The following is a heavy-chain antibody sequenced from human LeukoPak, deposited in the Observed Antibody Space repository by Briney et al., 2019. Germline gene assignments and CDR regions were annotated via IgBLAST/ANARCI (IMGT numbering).Heavy chain of an antibody. CDR3: ARDVITMLRGVIIPNWFDP. Sequence: TGGSLRLSCAASGFTFSSYGMHWVRQAPGKGLEWVAIISYDGSNKYYADSVKGRFTISRDNSKNTLYLQMNSLRAEDTAVYFCARDVITMLRGVIIPNWFDPWGQGTLVTVSS. CDR2: ISYDGSNK. D-gene: IGHD3-10*01. CDR1: GFTFSSYG. J-gene: IGHJ5*02. V-gene: IGHV3-30*03.